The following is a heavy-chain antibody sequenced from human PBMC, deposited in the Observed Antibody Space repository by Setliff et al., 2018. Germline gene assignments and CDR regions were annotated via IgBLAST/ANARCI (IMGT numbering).Heavy chain of an antibody. CDR3: ARLTYYYDSSGLNAFDI. D-gene: IGHD3-22*01. J-gene: IGHJ3*02. Sequence: PGESLKISCKGSGYSFTSDWIGWVRQMPGKGLEWMGIIYPGDSDTRYSPSFQGQVTISADKSISTAYLQWSSLKASDTAMYYCARLTYYYDSSGLNAFDIWGQGTMVTVSS. V-gene: IGHV5-51*01. CDR1: GYSFTSDW. CDR2: IYPGDSDT.